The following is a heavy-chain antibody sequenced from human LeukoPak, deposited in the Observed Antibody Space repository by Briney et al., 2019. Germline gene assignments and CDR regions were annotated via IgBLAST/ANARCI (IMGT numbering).Heavy chain of an antibody. CDR3: ARDWESLVGATTGSVDY. CDR2: INPNSGGT. CDR1: GYTFTDYY. Sequence: ASVKVSCKASGYTFTDYYMHWVRQAPGQGLEWMGWINPNSGGTNYAQKFQGRVTMTRDTSISTAYMELSRLRSDGTAVYYCARDWESLVGATTGSVDYWGQGTLVTVSS. D-gene: IGHD1-26*01. V-gene: IGHV1-2*02. J-gene: IGHJ4*02.